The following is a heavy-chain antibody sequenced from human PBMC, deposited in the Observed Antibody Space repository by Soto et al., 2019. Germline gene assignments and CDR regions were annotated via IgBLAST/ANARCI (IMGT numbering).Heavy chain of an antibody. D-gene: IGHD4-4*01. CDR1: GFTFSSYA. V-gene: IGHV3-23*01. Sequence: EVQLLESGGGLVQPGGSLSLSCAASGFTFSSYAMSWVRQAPGTGLEWVSAISGSGISKYYADSLKGRFTISRDNSKNTLYLQMNSLRTEDTDGYYCAKDSDPYSHYVGYFDFWGPGTLVTVSA. J-gene: IGHJ4*02. CDR2: ISGSGISK. CDR3: AKDSDPYSHYVGYFDF.